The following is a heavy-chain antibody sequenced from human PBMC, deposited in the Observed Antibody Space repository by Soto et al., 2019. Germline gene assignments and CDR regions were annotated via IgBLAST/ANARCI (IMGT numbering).Heavy chain of an antibody. CDR3: ARDPLWGTAMILWYFDL. V-gene: IGHV3-30-3*01. J-gene: IGHJ2*01. Sequence: QVQLVESGGGVVQPGRSLRLSCAASGFTFSSHAMHWVRQTPSKGLEWVAVISYDGSNKYYADSVKGRFTISRDNSKNTLYLQMNSLRAEDTAVYYCARDPLWGTAMILWYFDLWGRGTLVTVSS. CDR2: ISYDGSNK. CDR1: GFTFSSHA. D-gene: IGHD5-18*01.